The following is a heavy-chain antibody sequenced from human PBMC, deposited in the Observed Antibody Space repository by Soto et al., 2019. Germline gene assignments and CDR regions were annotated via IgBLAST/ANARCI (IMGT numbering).Heavy chain of an antibody. J-gene: IGHJ6*02. CDR3: AKDIADIVVIPASISAYYALHV. CDR1: GFTFSNYA. D-gene: IGHD2-2*01. V-gene: IGHV3-23*01. CDR2: ISGSGGSS. Sequence: HLLESGGGLIQPGGSLRLSCAASGFTFSNYAMSWVRQAPGKGLQWVSAISGSGGSSYYADSVKGRFTISRDNSKNTLYLQLNSLRAEDTAVYYCAKDIADIVVIPASISAYYALHVWGQGITVTVSS.